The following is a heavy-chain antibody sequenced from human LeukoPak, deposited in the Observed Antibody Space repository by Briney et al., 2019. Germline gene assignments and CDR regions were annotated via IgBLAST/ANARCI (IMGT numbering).Heavy chain of an antibody. CDR2: ISWSSGSI. CDR1: GFTFHDYA. Sequence: GGSLRLSCAASGFTFHDYAMHWVRQAPGKGLEWVSGISWSSGSIGYADSVKGRFTISRDNAKNSLYLQMNSLGAEDTASYYCAKDRTTSGANPDYWGQGTLVTVSS. J-gene: IGHJ4*02. V-gene: IGHV3-9*01. CDR3: AKDRTTSGANPDY. D-gene: IGHD4/OR15-4a*01.